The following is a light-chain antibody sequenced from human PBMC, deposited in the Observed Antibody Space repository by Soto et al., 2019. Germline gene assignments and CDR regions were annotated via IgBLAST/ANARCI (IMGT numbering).Light chain of an antibody. CDR2: GAS. Sequence: EIGLTQSPGTLSLSPGERATLSCRASQSVSSSYLAWYQQKPGQAPRLLIHGASTRAAGIPDRFSGSGSGTRFTLTISRLEPEDFAVYYCQQYGSSPMYTFGQGTKLEIK. J-gene: IGKJ2*01. V-gene: IGKV3-20*01. CDR3: QQYGSSPMYT. CDR1: QSVSSSY.